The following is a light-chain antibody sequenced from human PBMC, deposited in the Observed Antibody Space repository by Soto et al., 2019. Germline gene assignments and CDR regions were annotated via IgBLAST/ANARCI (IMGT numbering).Light chain of an antibody. V-gene: IGKV1-27*01. CDR3: QKYNSAPRT. Sequence: DVQLTQAPSSLSAYVGDRVTITCRASQGISNYLAWYQQKPGKVPKLLIYAASILQSGVPSRFSGSGSGTDFTLTISSLQPEDVATYYCQKYNSAPRTFGGGTKVEIK. J-gene: IGKJ4*01. CDR2: AAS. CDR1: QGISNY.